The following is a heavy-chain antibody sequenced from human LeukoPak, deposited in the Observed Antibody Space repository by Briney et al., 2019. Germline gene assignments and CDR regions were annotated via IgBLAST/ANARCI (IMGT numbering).Heavy chain of an antibody. J-gene: IGHJ5*02. Sequence: PSETLSLTCAVSGGSISSGGYSWSWVRQLPGKGLEWIGYIYYSGSTYYNPSLKSRVTISVDKSKNQFSLKLSSVTAADTAVYYCARWGSGSYRQYSWFDPWGQGTLVTVSS. CDR1: GGSISSGGYS. CDR3: ARWGSGSYRQYSWFDP. D-gene: IGHD3-10*01. CDR2: IYYSGST. V-gene: IGHV4-30-4*07.